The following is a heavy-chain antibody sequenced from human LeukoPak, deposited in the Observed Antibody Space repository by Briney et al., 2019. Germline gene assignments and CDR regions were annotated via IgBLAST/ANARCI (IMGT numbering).Heavy chain of an antibody. CDR3: ARDPYGDYGTGWFDP. CDR1: GFTFVGNA. CDR2: ISGSGDT. Sequence: GGSLRLSCAASGFTFVGNAVTWVRQAPGKGLEWVSTISGSGDTYYADSVKGRFTISRDDSKSTLSLQMNSLRAEDTAVYYCARDPYGDYGTGWFDPWGQGTLVTVSS. J-gene: IGHJ5*02. V-gene: IGHV3-23*01. D-gene: IGHD4-17*01.